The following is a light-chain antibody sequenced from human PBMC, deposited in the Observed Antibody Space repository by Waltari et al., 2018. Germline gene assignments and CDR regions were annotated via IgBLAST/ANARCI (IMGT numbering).Light chain of an antibody. J-gene: IGLJ2*01. CDR3: SSYASSK. CDR2: DVV. V-gene: IGLV2-14*01. CDR1: SSDIGGHNY. Sequence: QSALTQPASVSGSPGQTITISCTGTSSDIGGHNYVSWYQQHPGKAPKLMIYDVVKGPSGVSNRFSCSKSCNTASLTISGLQAEDDAIYYCSSYASSKFGGGTKLTVL.